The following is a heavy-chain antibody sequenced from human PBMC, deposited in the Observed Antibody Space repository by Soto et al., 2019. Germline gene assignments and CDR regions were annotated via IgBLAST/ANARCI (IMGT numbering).Heavy chain of an antibody. J-gene: IGHJ6*02. V-gene: IGHV4-34*01. CDR2: INHSGST. Sequence: KLSETLSLTCAVNGGSFSGYYWSWIRQPPGKGLEWIGEINHSGSTNYNPSLKSRVTISLETSKSQFSLKLSSVTAADTGVYYCARERRLQYTFYYYIMDVWGQGTTVTVSS. CDR1: GGSFSGYY. D-gene: IGHD2-2*02. CDR3: ARERRLQYTFYYYIMDV.